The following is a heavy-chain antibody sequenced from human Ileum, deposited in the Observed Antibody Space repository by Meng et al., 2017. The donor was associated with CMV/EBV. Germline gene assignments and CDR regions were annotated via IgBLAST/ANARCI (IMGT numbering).Heavy chain of an antibody. CDR1: GFTFNSHG. CDR2: IISKADGGTT. CDR3: AKGSEVVVVPAAAYFDY. Sequence: GGSLRLSCAASGFTFNSHGMHWVRQAPGKGLEWVGRIISKADGGTTDYAAPVKGRFTISRDDSKNTLSLEMNSLKIEDTAVYYCAKGSEVVVVPAAAYFDYWGQGTLVTVSS. J-gene: IGHJ4*02. D-gene: IGHD2-2*01. V-gene: IGHV3-15*01.